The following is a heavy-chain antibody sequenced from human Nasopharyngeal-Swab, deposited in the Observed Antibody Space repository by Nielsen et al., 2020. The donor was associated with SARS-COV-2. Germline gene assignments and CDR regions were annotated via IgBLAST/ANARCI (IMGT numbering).Heavy chain of an antibody. J-gene: IGHJ4*02. Sequence: GESLKISCAASGFTFSDYYMSWIRQAPGKGLEWVSYISSSGSTIYYADSVKGRFTISRDNAKNSLYLQMNSLRAEDTAVYYCARDRFRGYFDYWGQGTLVTVSS. V-gene: IGHV3-11*04. D-gene: IGHD2-21*01. CDR2: ISSSGSTI. CDR3: ARDRFRGYFDY. CDR1: GFTFSDYY.